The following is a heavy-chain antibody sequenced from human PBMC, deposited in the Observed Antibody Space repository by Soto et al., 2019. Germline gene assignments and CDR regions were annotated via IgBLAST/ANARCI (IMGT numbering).Heavy chain of an antibody. D-gene: IGHD3-22*01. Sequence: QVTLKESGPVLVKPTETLTLTCTVSGFSLSNGRMGVSWIRQPPGKALEWLAHIFANDDESYNTSLRTRLAGPRDTSKNQVVLTRTNMDPVDTATYYCARMGDYYDNANDAFDLWGQGTRVTVSS. V-gene: IGHV2-26*01. CDR2: IFANDDE. CDR3: ARMGDYYDNANDAFDL. CDR1: GFSLSNGRMG. J-gene: IGHJ3*01.